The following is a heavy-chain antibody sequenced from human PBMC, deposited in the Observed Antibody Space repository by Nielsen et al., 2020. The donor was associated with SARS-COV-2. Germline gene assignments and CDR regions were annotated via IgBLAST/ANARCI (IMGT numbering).Heavy chain of an antibody. CDR3: AILVVPAAMVAFTYYYYGMDV. J-gene: IGHJ6*02. V-gene: IGHV1-18*01. CDR2: ISAYNGNT. D-gene: IGHD2-2*01. Sequence: WVRQAPGQGLEWMEWISAYNGNTNYAQKLQGRVTMTTDTSTSTAYMELRSLRSDDTAVYYCAILVVPAAMVAFTYYYYGMDVWGQGTTVTVSS.